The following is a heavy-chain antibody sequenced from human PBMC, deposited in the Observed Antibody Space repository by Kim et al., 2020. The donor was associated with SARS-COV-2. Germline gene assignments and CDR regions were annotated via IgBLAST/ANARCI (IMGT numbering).Heavy chain of an antibody. D-gene: IGHD6-25*01. CDR3: AKDMGAATRVPTPGGLDY. CDR1: GFTFDDYA. V-gene: IGHV3-43D*03. CDR2: ISWDGGST. Sequence: GGSLRLSCAASGFTFDDYAMHWVRQAPGKGLEWVSLISWDGGSTYYADSVKGRFTISRDNSKNSLYLQMNSLRAEDTALYYCAKDMGAATRVPTPGGLDYWGQGTLVTVSS. J-gene: IGHJ4*02.